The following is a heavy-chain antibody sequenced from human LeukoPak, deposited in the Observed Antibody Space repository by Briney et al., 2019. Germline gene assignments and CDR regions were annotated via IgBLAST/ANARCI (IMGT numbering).Heavy chain of an antibody. CDR3: ARDGLGYCSGGSCPPPQNWFDP. CDR1: GYTFTSYG. CDR2: ISAYNGNT. D-gene: IGHD2-15*01. Sequence: ASVKVSCKASGYTFTSYGISWVRQAPGQGLEWMGWISAYNGNTNYAQKLQGRVTMTTDTSTSTAYMELRSLRSDDTAVYYCARDGLGYCSGGSCPPPQNWFDPWGQGTLVAVSS. J-gene: IGHJ5*02. V-gene: IGHV1-18*01.